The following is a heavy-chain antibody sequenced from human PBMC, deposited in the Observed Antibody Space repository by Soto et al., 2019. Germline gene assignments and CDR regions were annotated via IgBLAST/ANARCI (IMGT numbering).Heavy chain of an antibody. Sequence: PGGSLRLSCAASGFTFSSYAMSWVRQAPGKGLEWVSAISGSGGSTYYADSVRGRFTISRDNSKNTLYLQMNSLRAEDTAVYYCAKGRAVAVSQFDYWGHGTLVTVSS. CDR3: AKGRAVAVSQFDY. CDR1: GFTFSSYA. CDR2: ISGSGGST. J-gene: IGHJ4*01. V-gene: IGHV3-23*01. D-gene: IGHD6-19*01.